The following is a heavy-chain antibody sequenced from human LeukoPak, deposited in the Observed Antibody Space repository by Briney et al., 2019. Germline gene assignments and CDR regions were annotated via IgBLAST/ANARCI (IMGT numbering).Heavy chain of an antibody. Sequence: SETLSLTCAVYGGSFSDYYWSWIRQPPGKGLEWIGEINHSGNTNYNASHKSRATISVDTSRTQFSLKLSSVTAADTAVYYCARVNWNDVLFTWGPGTLVTVSS. V-gene: IGHV4-34*01. CDR2: INHSGNT. CDR3: ARVNWNDVLFT. J-gene: IGHJ4*02. CDR1: GGSFSDYY. D-gene: IGHD1-1*01.